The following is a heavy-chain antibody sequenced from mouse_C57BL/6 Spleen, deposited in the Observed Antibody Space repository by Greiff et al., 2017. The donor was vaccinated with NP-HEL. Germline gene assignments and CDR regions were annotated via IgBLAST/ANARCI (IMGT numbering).Heavy chain of an antibody. CDR3: AREGAYYYDYPRYYFDY. V-gene: IGHV1-78*01. CDR1: GYTFTDHT. CDR2: IYPRDGST. Sequence: LQESDAELVKPGASVKISCKVSGYTFTDHTIHWMKQRPEQGLEWIGYIYPRDGSTKYNEKFKGKATLTADKSSSTAYMQLNSLTSEDSAVYFCAREGAYYYDYPRYYFDYWGQGTTLTVSS. J-gene: IGHJ2*01. D-gene: IGHD2-4*01.